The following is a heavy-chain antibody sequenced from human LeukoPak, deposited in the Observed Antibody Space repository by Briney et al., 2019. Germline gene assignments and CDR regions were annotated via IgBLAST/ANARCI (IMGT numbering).Heavy chain of an antibody. D-gene: IGHD3-3*01. Sequence: GSLRLSCAASGFTVSSNYMSWVRQAPGKGLEWIGEINHSGSTNYNPSLKSRVTISVDTSKNQFSLKLSSVTAADTAVYYCARTTADYDFWSGYSLNGFDYWGQGTLVTVSS. CDR1: GFTVSSNY. CDR2: INHSGST. V-gene: IGHV4-34*01. J-gene: IGHJ4*02. CDR3: ARTTADYDFWSGYSLNGFDY.